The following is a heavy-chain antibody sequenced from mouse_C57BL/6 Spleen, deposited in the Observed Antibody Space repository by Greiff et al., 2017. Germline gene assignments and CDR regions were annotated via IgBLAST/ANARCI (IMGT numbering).Heavy chain of an antibody. CDR1: GYAFSSYW. CDR3: ARADYGSSPLYWYFDV. J-gene: IGHJ1*03. CDR2: IYPGDGDT. Sequence: VQLQQSGAELVKPGASVKISCKASGYAFSSYWMNWVKQRPGKGLEWIGQIYPGDGDTNYNGKFKGKAILTADKSSSTAYMQLSSLTSEDSAVYFCARADYGSSPLYWYFDVWGTGTTVTVSS. V-gene: IGHV1-80*01. D-gene: IGHD1-1*01.